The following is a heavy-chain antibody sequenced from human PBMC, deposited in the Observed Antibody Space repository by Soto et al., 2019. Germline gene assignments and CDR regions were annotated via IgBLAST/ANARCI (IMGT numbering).Heavy chain of an antibody. CDR2: ISGSGSST. Sequence: GGSLRLSCVASGFTFNNHALAWFRQAPGKGLEWVSAISGSGSSTYDSDSVKGRFTISRDNSNNTLYLQMNSLRAEDTAIYYCARTPVVITVISAFDHWGQGTPVTVSS. J-gene: IGHJ4*02. CDR1: GFTFNNHA. CDR3: ARTPVVITVISAFDH. V-gene: IGHV3-23*01. D-gene: IGHD2-21*01.